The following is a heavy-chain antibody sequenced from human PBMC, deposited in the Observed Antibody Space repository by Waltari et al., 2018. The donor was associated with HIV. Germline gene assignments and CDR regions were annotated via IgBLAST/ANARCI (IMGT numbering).Heavy chain of an antibody. V-gene: IGHV3-33*01. CDR1: GFSFNNYG. CDR3: ARDDYVTSSIDY. Sequence: QVQLVESGGGVVQPGRSLRLSCAASGFSFNNYGMHWVRQAPGKGLEWVSVIWSEGTNKFYAGSVKGRFSISRDNSNNTLYLQMNSLRADDTALYYCARDDYVTSSIDYWGQGTLVTVSS. CDR2: IWSEGTNK. D-gene: IGHD2-2*01. J-gene: IGHJ4*02.